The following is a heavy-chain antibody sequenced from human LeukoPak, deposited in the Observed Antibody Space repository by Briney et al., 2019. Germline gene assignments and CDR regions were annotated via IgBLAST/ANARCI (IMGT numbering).Heavy chain of an antibody. V-gene: IGHV1-2*02. D-gene: IGHD3-3*01. CDR3: ARDTTYYDFWSGYYLFDY. CDR2: INPNSGGT. Sequence: ASVKVSCKASGYTFTGYYMHWVRQAPGQGLEWMGWINPNSGGTNYAQKLQGRVTMTTDTSTSTAYMELRSLRSDDTAVYYCARDTTYYDFWSGYYLFDYWGQGTLVTVSS. CDR1: GYTFTGYY. J-gene: IGHJ4*02.